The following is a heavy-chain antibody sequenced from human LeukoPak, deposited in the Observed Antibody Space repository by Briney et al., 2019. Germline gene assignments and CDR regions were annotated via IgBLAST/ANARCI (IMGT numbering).Heavy chain of an antibody. D-gene: IGHD4-11*01. CDR3: ARDVGPTPFFDY. J-gene: IGHJ4*02. V-gene: IGHV3-30*03. CDR1: GFTFNKYS. CDR2: ISYDGSHQ. Sequence: GGSLRLSCAASGFTFNKYSMHWVRQAPGKGLEWVSIISYDGSHQYYADSVKGRFTISRDNFKNTLYLQINSLRAEDTAVYYCARDVGPTPFFDYWGRGTLVTVSS.